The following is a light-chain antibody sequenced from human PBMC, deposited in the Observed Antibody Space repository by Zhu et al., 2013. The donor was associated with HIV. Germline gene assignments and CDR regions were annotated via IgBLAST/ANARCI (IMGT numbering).Light chain of an antibody. CDR2: KAS. CDR1: QSISTW. J-gene: IGKJ2*03. Sequence: DVQMTQSPATLSASVGDRVTITCRASQSISTWLAWYQQKPGKAPKLLIYKASTLESGVPSRFSGSGSGTEFTLSISSLQADDFAAYYCQQYHSYPYSFGQGTKLQIK. V-gene: IGKV1-5*03. CDR3: QQYHSYPYS.